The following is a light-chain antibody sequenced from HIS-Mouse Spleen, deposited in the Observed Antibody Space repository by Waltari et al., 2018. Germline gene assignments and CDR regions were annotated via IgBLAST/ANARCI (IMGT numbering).Light chain of an antibody. CDR3: QSADSSGTGWV. J-gene: IGLJ3*02. V-gene: IGLV3-25*03. CDR1: ALPTHY. CDR2: KDS. Sequence: SYELTQPPSVSVSPGQTARITCSGDALPTHYAYWYQQKPGQAPVLGIYKDSERPSGIPERFSGSSSGTTVTLTISGVQAEDEADYYCQSADSSGTGWVFGGGTKLTVL.